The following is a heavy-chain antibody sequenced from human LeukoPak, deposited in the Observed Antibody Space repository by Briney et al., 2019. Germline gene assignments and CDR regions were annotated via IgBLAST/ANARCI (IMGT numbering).Heavy chain of an antibody. CDR3: ARNYEYGGSYYPFDY. CDR2: IKQDGSEK. CDR1: GFTFSSYW. J-gene: IGHJ4*02. V-gene: IGHV3-7*01. Sequence: GGSLRLSCAASGFTFSSYWMSWVRQAPGKGLEWVANIKQDGSEKYYVDSVKGRFTISRDNAKNSLYLQMNSLRAEDTAVYYCARNYEYGGSYYPFDYWGQGTLVTVSS. D-gene: IGHD1-26*01.